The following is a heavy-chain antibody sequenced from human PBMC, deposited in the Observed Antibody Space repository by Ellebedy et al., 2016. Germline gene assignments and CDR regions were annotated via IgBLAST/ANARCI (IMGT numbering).Heavy chain of an antibody. Sequence: SETLSLTCTVSGGSMSSYNWSWIRQPPGKGLEWIGYIYYSGGTTCNHSLKSRVTISVDTSKHQFSLRMSSVTAADTAVYYCAALQWLAPAWYFDLWGRGTLVTVSS. V-gene: IGHV4-59*08. CDR3: AALQWLAPAWYFDL. J-gene: IGHJ2*01. CDR1: GGSMSSYN. CDR2: IYYSGGT. D-gene: IGHD6-19*01.